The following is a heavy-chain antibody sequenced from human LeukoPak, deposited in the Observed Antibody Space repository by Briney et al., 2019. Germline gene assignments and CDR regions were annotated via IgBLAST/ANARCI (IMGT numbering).Heavy chain of an antibody. Sequence: GGSPRLSCAASGFTFSSYTMNWVRQTPGKELEWVSYIGSGGGTIYYADSVKGRFTISRDNAKNSLYLQMNSLRAEDTAVYYCARVRDAYNYFDYWGQGTLVTVSS. CDR1: GFTFSSYT. J-gene: IGHJ4*02. CDR2: IGSGGGTI. CDR3: ARVRDAYNYFDY. V-gene: IGHV3-48*01. D-gene: IGHD1-14*01.